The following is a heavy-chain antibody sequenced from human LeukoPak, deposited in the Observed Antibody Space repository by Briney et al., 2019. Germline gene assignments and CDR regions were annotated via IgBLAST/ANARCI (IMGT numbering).Heavy chain of an antibody. V-gene: IGHV4-39*07. CDR2: IYYSGNT. J-gene: IGHJ4*02. D-gene: IGHD3-22*01. CDR1: GGSISSSSYY. Sequence: SETLSLTCTVSGGSISSSSYYWGWIRQPPGKGLVWIGYIYYSGNTYYNPSLKSRVTISPDTSKNQFSLKLSSVTAADTAVYYCASEWGLDYDSSGPFDYWGQGTLVTVSS. CDR3: ASEWGLDYDSSGPFDY.